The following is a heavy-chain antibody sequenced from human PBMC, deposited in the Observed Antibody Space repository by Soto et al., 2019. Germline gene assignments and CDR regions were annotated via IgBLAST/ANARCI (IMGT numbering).Heavy chain of an antibody. CDR3: TTGFTRLAAFDI. Sequence: PGGSLRLSSAASGFTFSDYYMSWIRQAPGKGLEWVSYISSSSSYTNYADSVKGRFTISRDNAKNSLYLQMNSLRAEDTAVYYCTTGFTRLAAFDIWGQGTMVTVSS. CDR2: ISSSSSYT. V-gene: IGHV3-11*05. CDR1: GFTFSDYY. D-gene: IGHD6-6*01. J-gene: IGHJ3*02.